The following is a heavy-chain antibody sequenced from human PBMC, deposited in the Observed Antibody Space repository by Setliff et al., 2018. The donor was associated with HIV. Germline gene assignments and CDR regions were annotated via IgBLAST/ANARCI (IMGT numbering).Heavy chain of an antibody. V-gene: IGHV4-4*09. CDR1: GDSIGTYS. CDR2: IYGGGST. CDR3: ARFTDTYDSSGYYYEGHAFDI. D-gene: IGHD3-22*01. Sequence: PSETLSLTCAVSGDSIGTYSWHWIRQPPGKGLEWIGYIYGGGSTGYNPSLTSRVTMSADTPNNRFALKRSSVTAADTAVYYCARFTDTYDSSGYYYEGHAFDIWGQGTMVTVSS. J-gene: IGHJ3*02.